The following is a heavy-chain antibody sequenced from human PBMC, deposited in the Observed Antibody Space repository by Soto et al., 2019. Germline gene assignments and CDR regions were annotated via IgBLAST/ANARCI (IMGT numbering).Heavy chain of an antibody. V-gene: IGHV1-18*04. J-gene: IGHJ5*02. D-gene: IGHD3-10*01. CDR1: GYSFTGYG. CDR3: ETASDSGFDP. Sequence: ASVKVACKASGYSFTGYGISWVRQAPGQGLEWMGWITVNNGNTNYAQKFQGRVTMTTEKSTSTADMELRSRRSDDTAVYYGETASDSGFDPWGQGTLVTVPS. CDR2: ITVNNGNT.